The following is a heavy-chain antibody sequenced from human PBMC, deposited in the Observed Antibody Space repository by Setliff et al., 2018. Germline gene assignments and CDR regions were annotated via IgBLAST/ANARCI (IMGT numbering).Heavy chain of an antibody. CDR2: INWDGRTT. CDR3: ALFGDRDTFPI. D-gene: IGHD3-16*01. V-gene: IGHV3-20*04. Sequence: GESLKISCGASGFSFSSYWMTWVRQAPGKGLEWVSTINWDGRTTGYTDSVKGRFTISRDNAKNSLYLQMNSLRAEDTALYYCALFGDRDTFPIWGQGTMVTVSS. CDR1: GFSFSSYW. J-gene: IGHJ3*02.